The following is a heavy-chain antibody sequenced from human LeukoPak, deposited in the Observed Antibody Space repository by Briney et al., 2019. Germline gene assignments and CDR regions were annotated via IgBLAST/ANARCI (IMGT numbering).Heavy chain of an antibody. CDR3: ARAGDYYDSSGYSPAAEPSILAFDI. J-gene: IGHJ3*02. Sequence: NTSETLSLTCTVSGGSISSYYWSWIRQPAGKGLEWIGRIYTSGSTNYNPSLKSRVTMSVDTSKNQFSLKLSSVTAADTAVYYCARAGDYYDSSGYSPAAEPSILAFDIWGQGTMVTVSS. CDR2: IYTSGST. V-gene: IGHV4-4*07. CDR1: GGSISSYY. D-gene: IGHD3-22*01.